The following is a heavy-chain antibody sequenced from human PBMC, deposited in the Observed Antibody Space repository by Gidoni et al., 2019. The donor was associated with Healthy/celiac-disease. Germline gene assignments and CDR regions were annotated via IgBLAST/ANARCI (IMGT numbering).Heavy chain of an antibody. Sequence: QVQLQQWGAGLLKPSETLSLTCAVYCWSFSGYYWRWIRQPQGKGLEWIGEINHSGSTNYSPSLKSRVTISVDTSKILFSLKLSSVTAADTAVYFCARGLPRDYDILTGYSVAMDVWGQGTTVTVSS. D-gene: IGHD3-9*01. CDR1: CWSFSGYY. J-gene: IGHJ6*02. CDR3: ARGLPRDYDILTGYSVAMDV. CDR2: INHSGST. V-gene: IGHV4-34*01.